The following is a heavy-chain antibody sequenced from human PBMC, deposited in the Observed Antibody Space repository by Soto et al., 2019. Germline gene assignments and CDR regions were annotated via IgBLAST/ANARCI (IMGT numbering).Heavy chain of an antibody. CDR3: VRGGYSGTYPGWFDP. Sequence: EVQLVESGGDLVQPGGSLRLSCAASGFTFSNYWMHWVRQAPGKGLVWVSRVKTDGTITDYADSVKGRFTISRDNAKNTVYLQMNSLRVEDTAVYYCVRGGYSGTYPGWFDPWGQGTLVTVSS. J-gene: IGHJ5*02. V-gene: IGHV3-74*01. D-gene: IGHD1-26*01. CDR2: VKTDGTIT. CDR1: GFTFSNYW.